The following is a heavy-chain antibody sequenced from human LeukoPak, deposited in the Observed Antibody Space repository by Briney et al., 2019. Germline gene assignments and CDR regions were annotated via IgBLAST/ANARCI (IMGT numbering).Heavy chain of an antibody. CDR1: GFTFSSYS. CDR2: ISSSSSYI. J-gene: IGHJ5*02. V-gene: IGHV3-21*01. CDR3: ARAGWNDGDWFDP. Sequence: GGSLRLSCAASGFTFSSYSMNWVRQAPGKGLEWVSSISSSSSYIYYADSVKGRFTISRDNAKNSLYLQMNSLRAEDTAVYYCARAGWNDGDWFDPWGQGTLVTVSS. D-gene: IGHD1-1*01.